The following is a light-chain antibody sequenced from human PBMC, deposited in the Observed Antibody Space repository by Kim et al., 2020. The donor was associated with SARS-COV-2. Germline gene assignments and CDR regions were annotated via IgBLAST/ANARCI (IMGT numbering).Light chain of an antibody. J-gene: IGKJ2*01. V-gene: IGKV3-20*01. CDR2: GAS. CDR3: QQYGSSPWT. Sequence: LSPGERATLSGRASQSVSSNYLAWYQQKPGQPPRLLIYGASSRATGIPDRFSGSGSGTDFTLTISRLEPEDFAVYYCQQYGSSPWTFGQGTKLEI. CDR1: QSVSSNY.